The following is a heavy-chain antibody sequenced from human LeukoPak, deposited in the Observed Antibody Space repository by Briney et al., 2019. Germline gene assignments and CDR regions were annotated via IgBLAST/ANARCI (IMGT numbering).Heavy chain of an antibody. CDR3: AREDGSGISDDNWFDP. CDR2: INPSGGST. D-gene: IGHD3-10*01. J-gene: IGHJ5*02. V-gene: IGHV1-46*01. Sequence: ASVKVSCKASGYTFTSYYMHWVRQAPGQGLEWMGIINPSGGSTSYAQKFQGRVTMTRDTSTSTVYTELSSLRSEDTAVYYCAREDGSGISDDNWFDPWGQGTLVTVSS. CDR1: GYTFTSYY.